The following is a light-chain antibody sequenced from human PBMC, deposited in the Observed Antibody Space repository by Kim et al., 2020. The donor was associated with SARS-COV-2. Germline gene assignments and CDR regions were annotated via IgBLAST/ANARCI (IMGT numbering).Light chain of an antibody. CDR1: RSLGSF. Sequence: SVSTGETATVTGKAGRSLGSFFAWYQQKPGQGPRLLIHHISTRATGVPARFSGSGSGTEFSLTISSLESADSAVYYCQQHNGWPLTFGGGTKLEI. CDR3: QQHNGWPLT. V-gene: IGKV3-15*01. J-gene: IGKJ4*01. CDR2: HIS.